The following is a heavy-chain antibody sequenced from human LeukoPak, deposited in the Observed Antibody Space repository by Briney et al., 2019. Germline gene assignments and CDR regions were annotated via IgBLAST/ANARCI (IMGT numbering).Heavy chain of an antibody. Sequence: GESLKISRKGSGYSFTSYWIGWVRQMPGKGLEWVGIIYPGDSDTRYSPSFQGQVTITADKSISTAYLQWSSLKASDSAMYYCARGGRQWLVQWFDPWGQGTLVTVSS. CDR3: ARGGRQWLVQWFDP. CDR2: IYPGDSDT. CDR1: GYSFTSYW. J-gene: IGHJ5*02. D-gene: IGHD6-19*01. V-gene: IGHV5-51*01.